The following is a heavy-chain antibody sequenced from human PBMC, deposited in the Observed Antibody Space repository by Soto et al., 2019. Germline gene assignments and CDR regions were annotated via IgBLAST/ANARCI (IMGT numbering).Heavy chain of an antibody. CDR1: GFTFSSYW. CDR3: ARVVRCYDFYYYGMDV. CDR2: IKQDGSGK. V-gene: IGHV3-7*03. Sequence: PGGSLRLSCAASGFTFSSYWMSWVRQAPGKGLEWVANIKQDGSGKYYVDSVKGRFTVSRDNAKNSLYLQMNSLRAEDTAVYYCARVVRCYDFYYYGMDVGGQGTTVTVSS. J-gene: IGHJ6*02. D-gene: IGHD5-12*01.